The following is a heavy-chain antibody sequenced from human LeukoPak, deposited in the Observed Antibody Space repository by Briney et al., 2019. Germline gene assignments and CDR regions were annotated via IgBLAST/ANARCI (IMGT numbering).Heavy chain of an antibody. J-gene: IGHJ6*02. D-gene: IGHD5-18*01. CDR3: AKGPTAMVTNYYYGMDV. V-gene: IGHV3-23*01. Sequence: GGSLRLSCAASGFTFSSYAMSWVRQAPGKGLEWVSAISGSGGSTYYADSVKGRFTISRDNSKNTLYLQMNSLRAEDTAVYYCAKGPTAMVTNYYYGMDVWGQGTTVTVSS. CDR2: ISGSGGST. CDR1: GFTFSSYA.